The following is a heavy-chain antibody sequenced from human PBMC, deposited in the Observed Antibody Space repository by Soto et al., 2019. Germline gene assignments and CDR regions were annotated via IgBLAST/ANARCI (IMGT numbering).Heavy chain of an antibody. V-gene: IGHV1-69*12. CDR3: ARTTPTNYGDYSYWYFDL. CDR1: GGTFSSYA. CDR2: IIPIFGTA. Sequence: QVQLVQSGAEVKKPGSSVKVSCKASGGTFSSYAISWVRQAPGQGLEWMGGIIPIFGTANYAQKFQGRVTITADXXTXTXXMELSSLRSEDTAVYYCARTTPTNYGDYSYWYFDLWGRGTLVTVSS. D-gene: IGHD4-17*01. J-gene: IGHJ2*01.